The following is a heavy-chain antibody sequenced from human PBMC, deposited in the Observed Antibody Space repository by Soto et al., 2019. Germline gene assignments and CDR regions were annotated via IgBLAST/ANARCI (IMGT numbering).Heavy chain of an antibody. D-gene: IGHD3-22*01. Sequence: QVQLQESGPGLVKPSETLSLTCTVSGGSISSYYWSWIRQPPGKGLEWIGYIYYSGSTNYNPSLMSRVTISVDTSKNQFSLKLSSVTGADTAVYYCARVDSPLGDSSGDGEYFQHWGQGTLVTVSS. CDR3: ARVDSPLGDSSGDGEYFQH. J-gene: IGHJ1*01. V-gene: IGHV4-59*01. CDR2: IYYSGST. CDR1: GGSISSYY.